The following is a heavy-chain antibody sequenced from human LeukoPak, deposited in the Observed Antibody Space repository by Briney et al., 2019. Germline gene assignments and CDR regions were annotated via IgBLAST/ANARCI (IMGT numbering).Heavy chain of an antibody. Sequence: SETLSLTCTVSGGSISSYYWSWIRQPPGKGLEWIGYIYYSGSTNYNPSLKSRVTISVDTSKNQFSLKLSSVTAADTAVYYCARTYWSGYYSWFDPWGQGTLGTVSS. CDR3: ARTYWSGYYSWFDP. J-gene: IGHJ5*02. CDR1: GGSISSYY. V-gene: IGHV4-59*01. CDR2: IYYSGST. D-gene: IGHD3-3*01.